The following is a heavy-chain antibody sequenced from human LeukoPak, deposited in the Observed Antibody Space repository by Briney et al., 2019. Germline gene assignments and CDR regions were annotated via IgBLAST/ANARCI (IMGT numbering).Heavy chain of an antibody. V-gene: IGHV4-59*01. D-gene: IGHD4-11*01. CDR3: ARVGHDYSNYAYFDY. J-gene: IGHJ4*02. CDR1: GGSISSYY. CDR2: IYYSGST. Sequence: SETLSLTCTVSGGSISSYYWSWIRQPPGKGLEWIGYIYYSGSTNYNPSLKSRVTISVDTSKSQFSLKLSSVTAADTAVYYCARVGHDYSNYAYFDYWGQGTLVTVSS.